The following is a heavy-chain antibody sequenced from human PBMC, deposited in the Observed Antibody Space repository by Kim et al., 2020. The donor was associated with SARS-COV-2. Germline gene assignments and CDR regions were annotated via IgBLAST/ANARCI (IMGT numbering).Heavy chain of an antibody. J-gene: IGHJ6*02. V-gene: IGHV3-30*04. CDR3: ARDLGYSYGSVLFGYYYYGMDV. D-gene: IGHD5-18*01. Sequence: GGSLRLSCAASGFTFSSYAMHWVRQAPGKGLEWVAVISYDGSNKYYADSVKGRFTISRDNSKNTLYLQMNSLRAEDTAVYYCARDLGYSYGSVLFGYYYYGMDVWGQGTTVTVSS. CDR1: GFTFSSYA. CDR2: ISYDGSNK.